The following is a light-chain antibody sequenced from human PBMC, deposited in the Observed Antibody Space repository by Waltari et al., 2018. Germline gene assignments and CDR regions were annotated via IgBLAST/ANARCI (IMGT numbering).Light chain of an antibody. Sequence: QSVLTQPPSVSGAPGQRVTLSCTGSSSNTGAGYDVHWYQQLPGTAPKLLIYNNNLRPSGVPARFSGSRSGTSASLAITGLQAEDEADYYCQSYDSSLSGVIFGGGTKLTVL. CDR3: QSYDSSLSGVI. CDR2: NNN. CDR1: SSNTGAGYD. J-gene: IGLJ2*01. V-gene: IGLV1-40*01.